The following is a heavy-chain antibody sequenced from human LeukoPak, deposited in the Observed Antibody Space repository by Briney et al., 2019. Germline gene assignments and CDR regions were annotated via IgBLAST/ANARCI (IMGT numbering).Heavy chain of an antibody. D-gene: IGHD5-18*01. CDR3: ASGYSYGTKPYDY. CDR1: VGSIISSSYY. V-gene: IGHV4-39*01. Sequence: SETLSLTCTVSVGSIISSSYYWGWIRQPPGKGLEWIGSIYYSGSTYYNPSLKSRVTISVDTSKNQFSLKLSSVTAADTAVYYCASGYSYGTKPYDYWGQGTLVTVSS. CDR2: IYYSGST. J-gene: IGHJ4*02.